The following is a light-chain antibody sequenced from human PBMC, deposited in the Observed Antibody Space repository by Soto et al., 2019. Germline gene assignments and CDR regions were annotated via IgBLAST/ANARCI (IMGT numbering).Light chain of an antibody. J-gene: IGKJ4*01. CDR2: AAS. V-gene: IGKV1-9*01. CDR1: QGISSY. Sequence: DIQLTQSPSFLSASVGDRVTITCRASQGISSYLAWYQQKPGKAPKLLIYAASTLQSGVPSRFSGSGSGTEFTLTISSLPPEDFATYYCQQLNSYPVSTFGGGTKVEIK. CDR3: QQLNSYPVST.